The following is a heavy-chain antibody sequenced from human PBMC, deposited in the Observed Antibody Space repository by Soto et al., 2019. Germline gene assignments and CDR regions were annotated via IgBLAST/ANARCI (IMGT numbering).Heavy chain of an antibody. CDR3: ARNIDYYYGRDRGNGHGV. V-gene: IGHV1-2*02. J-gene: IGHJ6*02. CDR2: INPKFGDT. Sequence: QVQLGQSGAEVKEPGDSVRVSCEASGYTFTAYHIHWVRQAPGRGLEWMGWINPKFGDTTYAQDFQGRVSMTRDKSISTVYMELSRLTSEDTAIYYCARNIDYYYGRDRGNGHGVWGQGTTVTVSS. CDR1: GYTFTAYH. D-gene: IGHD3-10*02.